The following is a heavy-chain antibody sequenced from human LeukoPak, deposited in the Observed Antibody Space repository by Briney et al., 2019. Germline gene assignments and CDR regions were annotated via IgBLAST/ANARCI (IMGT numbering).Heavy chain of an antibody. Sequence: GGSLRLSCAASGFTFSSYSMNWVRQAPGKGLEWVSSISSSSSYIYYADSVKGRFTISRDNAKNSLYLQMNSLRAEDTAVYYCARDGVAQQLVHYFDYWGQGTLVTVSS. CDR2: ISSSSSYI. CDR3: ARDGVAQQLVHYFDY. J-gene: IGHJ4*02. CDR1: GFTFSSYS. D-gene: IGHD6-13*01. V-gene: IGHV3-21*04.